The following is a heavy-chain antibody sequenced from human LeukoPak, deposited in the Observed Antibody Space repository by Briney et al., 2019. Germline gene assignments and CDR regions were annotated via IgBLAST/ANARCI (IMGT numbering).Heavy chain of an antibody. V-gene: IGHV4-39*01. CDR2: IYYSGST. CDR1: GGSISGSSYY. J-gene: IGHJ4*02. Sequence: PSETLSLTCTVSGGSISGSSYYWGWIRQPPGKGLEWIGSIYYSGSTYYNPSLKSRVTISVDTSKNQFSLKLSSVTAADTAVYYCARGEQWPKFDYWGQGTLVTVSS. CDR3: ARGEQWPKFDY. D-gene: IGHD6-19*01.